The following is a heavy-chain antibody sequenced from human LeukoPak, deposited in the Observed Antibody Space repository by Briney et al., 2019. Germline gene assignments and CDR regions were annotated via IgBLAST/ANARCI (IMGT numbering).Heavy chain of an antibody. D-gene: IGHD1-26*01. V-gene: IGHV3-53*01. CDR2: IYSGGST. Sequence: GGSLRLSCAASGFTFSSYGMSWVRQAPGKGLEWVSVIYSGGSTYYADSVKGRFTISRDNSKNTLYLQMDSLRAEDTAVYYCARAEWEHHYWGQGTLVTVSS. CDR3: ARAEWEHHY. CDR1: GFTFSSYG. J-gene: IGHJ4*02.